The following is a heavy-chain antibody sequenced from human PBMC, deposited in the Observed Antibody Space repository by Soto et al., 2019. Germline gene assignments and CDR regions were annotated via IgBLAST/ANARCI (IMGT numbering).Heavy chain of an antibody. J-gene: IGHJ4*02. Sequence: SETLSLTCSVSGASIKSGNNFWSWIRQRPGKGLEWIGYIYYDGGTYYNPSLKSRVTLSVDTFRNQFSLKVTSVTAADTAIYFCARHDYRDNVDRFDYWGPGALVTVSS. V-gene: IGHV4-30-4*01. CDR3: ARHDYRDNVDRFDY. D-gene: IGHD4-17*01. CDR1: GASIKSGNNF. CDR2: IYYDGGT.